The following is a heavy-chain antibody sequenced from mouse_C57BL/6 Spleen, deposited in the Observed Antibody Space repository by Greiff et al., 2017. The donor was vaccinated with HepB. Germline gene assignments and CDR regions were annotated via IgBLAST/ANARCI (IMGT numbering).Heavy chain of an antibody. Sequence: EVQLQQSGPELVKPGASVKISCKASGYTFTDYYMNWVKQSHGKSLEWIGDINPNNGGTSYNQKFKGKATLTVDKSSSTAYMELRSLTSEDSAVYYCAREEWEGYWGQGTTLTVSS. J-gene: IGHJ2*01. CDR1: GYTFTDYY. CDR3: AREEWEGY. CDR2: INPNNGGT. D-gene: IGHD4-1*01. V-gene: IGHV1-26*01.